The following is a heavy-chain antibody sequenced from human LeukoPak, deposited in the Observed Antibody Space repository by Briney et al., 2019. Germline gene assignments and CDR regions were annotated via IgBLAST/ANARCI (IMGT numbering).Heavy chain of an antibody. D-gene: IGHD6-13*01. Sequence: SETLSLTCTVSGGSISSSSYYWGWIRQPPGKGLEWIGSIYYSGSTYYNPSLKSRVTISADTSKNQFSLKLSSVTAADTAVYYCARDIAAAGWYFDYWGQGTLVTVSS. CDR1: GGSISSSSYY. CDR3: ARDIAAAGWYFDY. CDR2: IYYSGST. J-gene: IGHJ4*02. V-gene: IGHV4-39*07.